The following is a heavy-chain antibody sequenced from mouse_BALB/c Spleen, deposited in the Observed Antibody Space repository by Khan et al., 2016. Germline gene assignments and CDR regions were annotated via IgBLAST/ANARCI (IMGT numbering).Heavy chain of an antibody. D-gene: IGHD2-1*01. J-gene: IGHJ3*01. CDR1: GFTLTGYG. V-gene: IGHV2-6-7*01. CDR3: SSDDDRSTY. Sequence: QVQLKESGPGLVAPAQSLSITCTASGFTLTGYGVNWVRQPPGKGLEWLGKIWGDGRTDYNSALKSRVSISKDNSKSQAFLQMNSLQTDDTANYYCSSDDDRSTYWGQGTLVIVSA. CDR2: IWGDGRT.